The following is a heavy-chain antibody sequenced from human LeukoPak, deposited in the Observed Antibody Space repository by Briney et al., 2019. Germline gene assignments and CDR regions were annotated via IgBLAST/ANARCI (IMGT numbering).Heavy chain of an antibody. CDR1: GGSISSSFYY. D-gene: IGHD3/OR15-3a*01. V-gene: IGHV4-39*01. CDR3: ARQTGSGLFILP. CDR2: IYYSGST. Sequence: KPSETLSLTCTVSGGSISSSFYYWGWIRQPPSKGLEWIGSIYYSGSTYYNPSLKSRVTISVDTSKNQFSLKLTSVTAADTAVYYCARQTGSGLFILPGGQGTLVTVSS. J-gene: IGHJ4*02.